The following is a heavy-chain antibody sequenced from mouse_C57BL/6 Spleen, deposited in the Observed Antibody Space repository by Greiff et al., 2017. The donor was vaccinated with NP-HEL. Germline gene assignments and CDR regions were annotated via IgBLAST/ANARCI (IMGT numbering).Heavy chain of an antibody. J-gene: IGHJ4*01. V-gene: IGHV1-81*01. D-gene: IGHD2-1*01. CDR1: GYTFTSYG. Sequence: VQLVESGAELARPGASVKLSCKASGYTFTSYGISWVKQRTGQGLEWIGEIYPRSGNTYYNEKFKGKATLTADKSSSTAYMELRSLTSEDSAVYFCARDYYGNYAYAMDYWGQGTSVTVSS. CDR2: IYPRSGNT. CDR3: ARDYYGNYAYAMDY.